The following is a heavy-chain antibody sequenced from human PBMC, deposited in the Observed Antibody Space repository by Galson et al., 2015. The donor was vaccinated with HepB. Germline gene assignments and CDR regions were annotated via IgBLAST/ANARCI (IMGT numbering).Heavy chain of an antibody. V-gene: IGHV3-30-3*01. Sequence: SLRLSCAASGFTFSSYAMHWVRQAPGKGLEWVAVISYDGSNKYYADSVKGRFTISRDNSKNTLYLQMNSLRAEDTAVYYCASLSFLDGYNSNYFDYWGQGTLVTVSS. D-gene: IGHD5-24*01. CDR2: ISYDGSNK. J-gene: IGHJ4*02. CDR3: ASLSFLDGYNSNYFDY. CDR1: GFTFSSYA.